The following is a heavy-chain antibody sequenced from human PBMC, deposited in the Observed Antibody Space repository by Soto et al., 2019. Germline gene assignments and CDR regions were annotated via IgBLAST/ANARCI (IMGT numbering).Heavy chain of an antibody. V-gene: IGHV4-31*03. CDR3: ARSNDGDDGAQPDH. CDR2: IRYSGNT. D-gene: IGHD4-17*01. CDR1: GASINNGAYY. Sequence: QVQLQESGPGLVKPAQTLSLTCTVSGASINNGAYYWNWVRQHPEKGLEWIGYIRYSGNTYYNPSLKSRLVITLDTCKHQFSLMLNSVTAADTAMYYCARSNDGDDGAQPDHWGQGTPVTVSS. J-gene: IGHJ4*02.